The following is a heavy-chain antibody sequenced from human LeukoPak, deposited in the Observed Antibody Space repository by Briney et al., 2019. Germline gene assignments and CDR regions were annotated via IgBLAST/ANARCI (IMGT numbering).Heavy chain of an antibody. V-gene: IGHV3-21*01. CDR2: ISSSSSYI. J-gene: IGHJ4*02. CDR1: GFTFSSYS. CDR3: ARAYCSGGSCYGFADY. D-gene: IGHD2-15*01. Sequence: PGGSLSLSCAASGFTFSSYSMNWVRQAPGKGLEWVSSISSSSSYIYYADSVKGRFTISRDNAKNSLYLQMNSLRAEDTAVYYCARAYCSGGSCYGFADYWGQGTLVTVSS.